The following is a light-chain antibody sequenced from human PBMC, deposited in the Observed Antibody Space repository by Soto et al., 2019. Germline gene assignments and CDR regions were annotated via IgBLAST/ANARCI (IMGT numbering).Light chain of an antibody. J-gene: IGKJ4*01. V-gene: IGKV3-15*01. CDR1: QRISTK. CDR2: GAS. CDR3: HQYNNWPPLT. Sequence: EIVMTQSPDTVSVSPGGRATLSCRASQRISTKLAWYQQKPGQAPRLLAYGASNRATGIPVRFSGSGSGTEFTLTINRLQSEHSAIYYCHQYNNWPPLTFGGGTKVEIK.